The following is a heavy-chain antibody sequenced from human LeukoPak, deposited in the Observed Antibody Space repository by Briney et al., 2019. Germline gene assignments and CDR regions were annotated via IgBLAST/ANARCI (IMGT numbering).Heavy chain of an antibody. CDR2: IFFSGST. D-gene: IGHD3-3*01. V-gene: IGHV4-59*01. Sequence: KPSETLSLTFTVSDGSISSYFWSLIRQPPGKGLEWIGYIFFSGSTNYNPSLKSRVTISVDTSQNHFSLKLSSVTAADTAVYYCARSGPYYDFWSGTRGAFDIWGQGTMVTVSS. CDR1: DGSISSYF. J-gene: IGHJ3*02. CDR3: ARSGPYYDFWSGTRGAFDI.